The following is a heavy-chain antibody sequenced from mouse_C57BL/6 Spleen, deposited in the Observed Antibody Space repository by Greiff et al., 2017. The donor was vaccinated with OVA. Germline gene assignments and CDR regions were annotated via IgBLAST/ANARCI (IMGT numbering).Heavy chain of an antibody. Sequence: DVKLVESGGGLVKPGGSLKLSCAASGFTFRDYGMHWVRQAPEKGLEWVAYISSGSSTIYYADTVKGRFTISRDNAKNTLFLQMTSLRSEDTAMYYCARKDYGSSWYFDVWGTGTTVTVSS. J-gene: IGHJ1*03. D-gene: IGHD1-1*01. CDR3: ARKDYGSSWYFDV. V-gene: IGHV5-17*01. CDR1: GFTFRDYG. CDR2: ISSGSSTI.